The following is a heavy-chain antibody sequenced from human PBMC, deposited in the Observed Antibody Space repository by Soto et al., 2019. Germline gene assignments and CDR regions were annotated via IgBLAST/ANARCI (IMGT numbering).Heavy chain of an antibody. J-gene: IGHJ4*02. CDR3: ASGYCSSTSCYWSIDY. CDR1: GGSISSSSYY. CDR2: IYYSGST. V-gene: IGHV4-39*01. Sequence: SETLSLTCTVSGGSISSSSYYLGWIRQPTGKGLEWIGNIYYSGSTYYNPSLKSRVTISVDTSKNQFSLKLSSVTAADTAIYYCASGYCSSTSCYWSIDYWGQGTLVTVSS. D-gene: IGHD2-2*03.